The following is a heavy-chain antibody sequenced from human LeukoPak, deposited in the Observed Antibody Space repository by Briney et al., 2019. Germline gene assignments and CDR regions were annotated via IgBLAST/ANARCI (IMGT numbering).Heavy chain of an antibody. CDR1: GFTVSSNS. J-gene: IGHJ6*04. Sequence: PGGSLRLSCTVSGFTVSSNSMSWVRQAPGKGLEWVSHIYSGGFTQFAGSVRGRFTMSRDSSKNTLYLQMNSLRAEDTAVYYCAELGITMIGGVWGKGTTVTISS. CDR2: IYSGGFT. CDR3: AELGITMIGGV. D-gene: IGHD3-10*02. V-gene: IGHV3-66*01.